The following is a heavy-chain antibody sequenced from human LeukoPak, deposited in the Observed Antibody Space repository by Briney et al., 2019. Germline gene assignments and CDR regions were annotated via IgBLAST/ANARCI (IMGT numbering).Heavy chain of an antibody. CDR3: ARDPHYYDSSDTRVY. J-gene: IGHJ4*02. D-gene: IGHD3-22*01. V-gene: IGHV3-21*01. CDR1: GFTFSSYS. CDR2: ISSSYSYI. Sequence: GGSLRLSCAASGFTFSSYSMNWVRQAPGKGLEWVSSISSSYSYIYYADSVKGRFTISRDNAKNSLYLQMNSLRSEDTAVYYCARDPHYYDSSDTRVYWGQGTLVTVSS.